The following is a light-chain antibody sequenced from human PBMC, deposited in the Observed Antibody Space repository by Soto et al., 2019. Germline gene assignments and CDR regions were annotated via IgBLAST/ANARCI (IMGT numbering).Light chain of an antibody. Sequence: EMVLTQSPGTLSLSPGERATLSCRASQSVTSSYLAWYQHRPGQAPRLLIYGASSRATGIPDRFSGSGSGTDFTLTISRLEPEDFAVYYCQQYGGSPLTFGQGTKVEIK. V-gene: IGKV3-20*01. CDR2: GAS. J-gene: IGKJ2*01. CDR3: QQYGGSPLT. CDR1: QSVTSSY.